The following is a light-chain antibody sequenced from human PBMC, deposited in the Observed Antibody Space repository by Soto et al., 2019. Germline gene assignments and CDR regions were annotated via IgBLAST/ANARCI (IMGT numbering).Light chain of an antibody. CDR1: RDINQN. Sequence: DIHMTQSPSSLSASLGDRVTVTXQASRDINQNFIWYQQERVXPPQXXXANXSDLETGGPSRLSGSGSATGFTFTISSMQPDYFATYYCQQYESLPRTFGQGTRLEIK. V-gene: IGKV1-33*01. J-gene: IGKJ5*01. CDR3: QQYESLPRT. CDR2: NXS.